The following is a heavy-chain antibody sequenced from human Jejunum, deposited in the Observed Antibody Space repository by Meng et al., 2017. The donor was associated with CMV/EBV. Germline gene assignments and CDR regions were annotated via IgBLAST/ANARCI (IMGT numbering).Heavy chain of an antibody. CDR1: GGSFSEYY. Sequence: QLQLQHWCAGLVKPSETPVRTGAVYGGSFSEYYWNWIRQPPGKGMEWIGEINHDGGNHHNPSLKSRVTISVDTSKNQFSLKLRSVTAADTSVYYCVLYSNNIDYWGQGTLVTVSS. J-gene: IGHJ4*02. V-gene: IGHV4-34*01. D-gene: IGHD6-13*01. CDR3: VLYSNNIDY. CDR2: INHDGGN.